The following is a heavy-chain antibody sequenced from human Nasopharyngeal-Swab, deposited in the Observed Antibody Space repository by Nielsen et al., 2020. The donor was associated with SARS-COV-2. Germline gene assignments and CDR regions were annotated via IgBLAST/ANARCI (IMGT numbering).Heavy chain of an antibody. CDR1: GGSVSSGSYY. V-gene: IGHV4-61*01. CDR3: ARDSEPPGGFDY. D-gene: IGHD4-23*01. J-gene: IGHJ4*02. Sequence: SETLSLTCTVSGGSVSSGSYYWSWIRQPPGKGLEWIGYIYYTGSTNYNASLKSRVTISADTSKNQFSLKLSSVTAADTAVYYCARDSEPPGGFDYWGQGTLVTVSS. CDR2: IYYTGST.